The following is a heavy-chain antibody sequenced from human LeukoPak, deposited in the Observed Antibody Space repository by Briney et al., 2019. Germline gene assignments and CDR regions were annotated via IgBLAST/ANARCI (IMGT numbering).Heavy chain of an antibody. J-gene: IGHJ6*02. CDR1: GYTFTGYY. CDR2: INPNSGGT. Sequence: VASVKVSCKASGYTFTGYYMHWVRQAPGQGLEWMGWINPNSGGTNYAQKFQGRVTMTRDTSISTAYMELSRLRSDDTAVYYCARGPVAAANYYYYGMDVWGQGTTVTVSS. CDR3: ARGPVAAANYYYYGMDV. D-gene: IGHD6-13*01. V-gene: IGHV1-2*02.